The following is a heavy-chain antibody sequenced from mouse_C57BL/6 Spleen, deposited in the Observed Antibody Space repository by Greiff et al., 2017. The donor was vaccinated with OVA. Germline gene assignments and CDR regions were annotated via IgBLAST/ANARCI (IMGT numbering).Heavy chain of an antibody. V-gene: IGHV1-69*01. CDR3: ARGGYYGSSFFDY. D-gene: IGHD1-1*01. J-gene: IGHJ2*01. Sequence: QVQLKQPGAELVMPGASVKLSCKASAYTFTSYWMHWVKQRPGQGLEWIGEIDPSDSYTNYNQKFKGKSTLTVDKSSSTAYMQLSSLTSEDSAVYYCARGGYYGSSFFDYWGQGTTLTVSS. CDR1: AYTFTSYW. CDR2: IDPSDSYT.